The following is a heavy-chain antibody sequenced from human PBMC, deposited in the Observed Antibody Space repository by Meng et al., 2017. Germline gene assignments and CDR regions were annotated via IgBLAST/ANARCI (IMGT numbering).Heavy chain of an antibody. Sequence: GESLKISCAASGFTFSSYSMNWVRQAPGKGLEWVSSISSSSSYIYYADSVKGRFTISRDNAKNSLYLQMNSLRAEDTAVYYCAKPRHYYYDSSGYYYFDYWGQGTLVTVSS. V-gene: IGHV3-21*01. CDR2: ISSSSSYI. CDR1: GFTFSSYS. CDR3: AKPRHYYYDSSGYYYFDY. J-gene: IGHJ4*02. D-gene: IGHD3-22*01.